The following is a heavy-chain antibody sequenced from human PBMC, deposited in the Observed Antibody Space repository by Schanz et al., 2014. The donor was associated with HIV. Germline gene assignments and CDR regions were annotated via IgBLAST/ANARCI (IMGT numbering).Heavy chain of an antibody. Sequence: EVQLLESGGDLVQPGGSLRLSCAASGFTFSSYVMSWVRQAPGKGLEWVSGISGSGGHTYYADSVKGRFTISRDNSKNTLFLQMNSLRAEDTALYYCAKDMGGVVPAAPFYYYGMDVWGQGTTVTVSS. CDR1: GFTFSSYV. V-gene: IGHV3-23*01. D-gene: IGHD2-2*01. J-gene: IGHJ6*02. CDR2: ISGSGGHT. CDR3: AKDMGGVVPAAPFYYYGMDV.